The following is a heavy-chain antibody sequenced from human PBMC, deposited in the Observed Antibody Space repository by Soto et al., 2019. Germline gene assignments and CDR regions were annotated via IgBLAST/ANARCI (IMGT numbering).Heavy chain of an antibody. CDR2: IKQDGSEK. J-gene: IGHJ4*02. Sequence: PGGSLRLSCAASGFTFSSYWMSWVRQAPGKGLEWVANIKQDGSEKYYVDSVKGRFTISRDNAKNSLYLQMNSLRAEDTAVYYCARGPGGSSSPFDYWGQGTLVTVS. CDR1: GFTFSSYW. CDR3: ARGPGGSSSPFDY. V-gene: IGHV3-7*03. D-gene: IGHD6-6*01.